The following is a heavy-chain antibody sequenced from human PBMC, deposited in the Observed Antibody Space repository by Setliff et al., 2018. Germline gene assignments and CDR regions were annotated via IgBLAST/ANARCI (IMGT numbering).Heavy chain of an antibody. CDR3: AREGLIADTTYYYYYYMDV. D-gene: IGHD2-21*01. Sequence: GASVKVSCKASGYTFTSYDINWVRQATGQGLEWMGWMNPNSGNTGYAQKFQGRVTMTRNTSISTAYMELSSLRSEDTAVYYCAREGLIADTTYYYYYYMDVWGKGTTVTVSS. CDR2: MNPNSGNT. V-gene: IGHV1-8*02. CDR1: GYTFTSYD. J-gene: IGHJ6*03.